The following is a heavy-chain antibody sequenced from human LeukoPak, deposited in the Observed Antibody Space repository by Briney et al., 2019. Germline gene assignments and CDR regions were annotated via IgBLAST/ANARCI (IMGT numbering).Heavy chain of an antibody. CDR2: VWYDGNNK. V-gene: IGHV3-33*01. D-gene: IGHD6-13*01. CDR3: ARDSEAAAGAFDY. Sequence: GRSLRLSCAASGFTFRNYGMHWVRQAPGKGLEWVAIVWYDGNNKYYADSVKGRFTVSRDNSKDTVSLQLNSLRAEDTAVYYCARDSEAAAGAFDYWGQGALVTVPS. J-gene: IGHJ4*02. CDR1: GFTFRNYG.